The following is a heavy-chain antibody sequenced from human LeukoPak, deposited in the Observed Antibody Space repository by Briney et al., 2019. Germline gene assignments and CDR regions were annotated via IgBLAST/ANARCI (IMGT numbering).Heavy chain of an antibody. CDR3: AKDRLGAGWDAFDI. CDR2: ISSSGSTI. CDR1: GFTFSDYY. V-gene: IGHV3-11*01. J-gene: IGHJ3*02. D-gene: IGHD5/OR15-5a*01. Sequence: GGSLRLSCAASGFTFSDYYMSWIRQAPGKGLEWVSYISSSGSTIYYADSVKGRFTISRDNAKNSLYLQMNSLRAEDTALYYCAKDRLGAGWDAFDIWGQGTMVTVSS.